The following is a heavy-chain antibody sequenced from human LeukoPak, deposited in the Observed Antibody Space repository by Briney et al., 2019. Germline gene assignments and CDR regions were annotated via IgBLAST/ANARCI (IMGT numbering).Heavy chain of an antibody. J-gene: IGHJ4*02. Sequence: SETLSLTCTVSGYSISSSYYWGWIRQPPGKGLEWIGSIYYSGSTYYNPSLKSRVTISVDTSKNQFSLKLSSVTAADTAVYYCARTAYGDYALFDYWGQGTLVTVSS. V-gene: IGHV4-38-2*02. CDR1: GYSISSSYY. CDR3: ARTAYGDYALFDY. CDR2: IYYSGST. D-gene: IGHD4-17*01.